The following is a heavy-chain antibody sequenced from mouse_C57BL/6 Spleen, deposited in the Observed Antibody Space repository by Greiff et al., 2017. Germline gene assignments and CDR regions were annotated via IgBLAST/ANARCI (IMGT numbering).Heavy chain of an antibody. Sequence: QVQLQQSGPELVKPGASVKISCKASGYAFSSSWMNWVKQRPGKGLEWIGRIYPGDGDTNYNGKFKGKATLTADKSSSTAYMQLSSLTSEDSAVYFCASGGWLLPPDWGQGTSVTVSS. D-gene: IGHD2-3*01. J-gene: IGHJ4*01. CDR1: GYAFSSSW. CDR3: ASGGWLLPPD. V-gene: IGHV1-82*01. CDR2: IYPGDGDT.